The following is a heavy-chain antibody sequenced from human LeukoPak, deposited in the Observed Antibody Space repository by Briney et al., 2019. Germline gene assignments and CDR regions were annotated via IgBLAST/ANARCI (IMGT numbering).Heavy chain of an antibody. J-gene: IGHJ4*02. CDR1: GDSVSSNGAA. V-gene: IGHV6-1*01. Sequence: SQTLSLTCAISGDSVSSNGAAWNWIRQSPSRGLEWLGRTYYRSKWYYDYALSVKSRITISPDTSKNHFSLRLNSVTPEDTAVYYCARQFYYLISSYYYSTFDYWGQGTLVTVSS. CDR3: ARQFYYLISSYYYSTFDY. CDR2: TYYRSKWYY. D-gene: IGHD3-22*01.